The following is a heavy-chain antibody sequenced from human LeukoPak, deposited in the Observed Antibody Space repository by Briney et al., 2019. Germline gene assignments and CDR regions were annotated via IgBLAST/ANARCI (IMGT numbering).Heavy chain of an antibody. CDR1: GGSFSGYY. CDR2: INHSGST. CDR3: ARRTYYYDSSAYQNWFDS. Sequence: SETLSLTCAVYGGSFSGYYWSYIRQPPGKGLEWIGEINHSGSTNYNPSLKSRVTISVDTSKNQFSLKLNSVTAADTAVYYCARRTYYYDSSAYQNWFDSWAREPWSPSPQ. D-gene: IGHD3-22*01. V-gene: IGHV4-34*01. J-gene: IGHJ5*01.